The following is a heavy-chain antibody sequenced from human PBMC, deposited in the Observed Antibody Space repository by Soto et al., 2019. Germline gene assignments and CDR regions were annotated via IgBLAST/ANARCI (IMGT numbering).Heavy chain of an antibody. CDR1: GGSISSGGYS. Sequence: PSETLSLTCAVSGGSISSGGYSWSWIRQPPGKGLEWIGYIYHSGSTYYNPSLKGRVTISVDRSKNQFSLKLSSVTAADTAVYYCARSYYGDYYFDYWGQGTLVTVSS. D-gene: IGHD4-17*01. V-gene: IGHV4-30-2*01. CDR2: IYHSGST. J-gene: IGHJ4*02. CDR3: ARSYYGDYYFDY.